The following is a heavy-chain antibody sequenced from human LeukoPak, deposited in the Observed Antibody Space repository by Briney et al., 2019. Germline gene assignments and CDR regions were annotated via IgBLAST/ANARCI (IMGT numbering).Heavy chain of an antibody. Sequence: PSETLSLTCAVYGGSFSGYYWSWIRQPPGKGLEWIGEINHSGSTNYNPSLESRVTISVDTSKNQFSLKLSSVTAADTAVYYCARDWRLIAAAGPQDAFDIWGQGTMVTVSS. J-gene: IGHJ3*02. CDR3: ARDWRLIAAAGPQDAFDI. V-gene: IGHV4-34*01. D-gene: IGHD6-13*01. CDR2: INHSGST. CDR1: GGSFSGYY.